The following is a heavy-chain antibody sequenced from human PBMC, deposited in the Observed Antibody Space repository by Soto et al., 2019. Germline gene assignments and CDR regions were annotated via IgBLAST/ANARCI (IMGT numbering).Heavy chain of an antibody. J-gene: IGHJ5*02. CDR2: IPSSTRYI. D-gene: IGHD3-10*01. V-gene: IGHV3-21*01. CDR1: GFTFSTYN. Sequence: DVQLVDSGGGLVKPGGSLRLSCAASGFTFSTYNMNWVRQAPGKGLEWVSSIPSSTRYIFYADSVKGRLTISRDNAKNSLYLQMNSLRAEDTAVYYCARDFGGILRFGESWGQGTLVTVSS. CDR3: ARDFGGILRFGES.